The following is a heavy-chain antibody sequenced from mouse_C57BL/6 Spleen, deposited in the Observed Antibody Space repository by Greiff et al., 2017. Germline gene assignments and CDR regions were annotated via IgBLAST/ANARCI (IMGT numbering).Heavy chain of an antibody. V-gene: IGHV1-64*01. Sequence: VQLQQPGAELVKPGASVKLSCKASGYTFTSYWMHWVKQRPGQGLEWIGMIHPNSGSTNYNEKFKSKATLTVDKSSSTAYMQLSSLTSEDSAVYYCASLEYGYDGAYWGQGTLVTVSA. CDR1: GYTFTSYW. D-gene: IGHD2-2*01. CDR2: IHPNSGST. CDR3: ASLEYGYDGAY. J-gene: IGHJ3*01.